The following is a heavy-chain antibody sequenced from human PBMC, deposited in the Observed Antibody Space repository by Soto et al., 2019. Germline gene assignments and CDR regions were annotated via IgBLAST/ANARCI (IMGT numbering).Heavy chain of an antibody. CDR1: GGSISSYY. CDR3: ARMVVVAATRRFDAFDI. D-gene: IGHD2-15*01. CDR2: IYYSGST. J-gene: IGHJ3*02. V-gene: IGHV4-59*01. Sequence: SGTLSITCTVSGGSISSYYWSWIRQPPGKGLEWIGYIYYSGSTNYNPSLKSRVTISVDTSKNQFSLKLSSVTAADTAVYYCARMVVVAATRRFDAFDIWGQGTMVTVSS.